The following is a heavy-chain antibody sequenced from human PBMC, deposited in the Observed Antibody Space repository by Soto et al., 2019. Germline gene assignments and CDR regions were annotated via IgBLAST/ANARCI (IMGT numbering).Heavy chain of an antibody. V-gene: IGHV3-48*01. Sequence: EVQLVESGGGVVQPGGSLRLSCAASGFTFSSYSMNWVRQAPGKGLEWVSYISSSSSTIYYADSVKGRFTISRDNAKNSLYLQMNSLRAEDTAVYYCARDQTYYDILTGLYYFDYWGQGTLVTVSS. CDR2: ISSSSSTI. CDR1: GFTFSSYS. CDR3: ARDQTYYDILTGLYYFDY. D-gene: IGHD3-9*01. J-gene: IGHJ4*02.